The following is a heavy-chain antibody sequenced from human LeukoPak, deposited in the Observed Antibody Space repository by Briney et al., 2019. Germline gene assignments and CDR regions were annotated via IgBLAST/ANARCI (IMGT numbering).Heavy chain of an antibody. V-gene: IGHV4-30-4*01. D-gene: IGHD5-12*01. Sequence: SQTLSLTCTVSGGSTSSGDYYWSWIRQPPGKGLEWIGYIYYRGSTFLNPSLKSRITLSVDTAKNQFSLKLRSVTASDTAVYYCALVSGSDLTFDYWGQGTLVTVSS. CDR3: ALVSGSDLTFDY. CDR2: IYYRGST. CDR1: GGSTSSGDYY. J-gene: IGHJ4*02.